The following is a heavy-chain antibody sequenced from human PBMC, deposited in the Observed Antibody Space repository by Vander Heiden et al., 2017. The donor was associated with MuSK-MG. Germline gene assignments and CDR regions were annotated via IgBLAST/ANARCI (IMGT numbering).Heavy chain of an antibody. D-gene: IGHD4-4*01. CDR2: ISGSGGST. V-gene: IGHV3-23*01. Sequence: EVQLLDSGGGLVQPGGSLRLSFASSGFTFSRYAMSWVRQAPGKGLGWVAAISGSGGSTYYADSVKGRFTISRDNSKNTLYLQMNSLRAEDTAVYYCAKCRAGVTRPNDYWGQGTLVTVSS. CDR3: AKCRAGVTRPNDY. CDR1: GFTFSRYA. J-gene: IGHJ4*02.